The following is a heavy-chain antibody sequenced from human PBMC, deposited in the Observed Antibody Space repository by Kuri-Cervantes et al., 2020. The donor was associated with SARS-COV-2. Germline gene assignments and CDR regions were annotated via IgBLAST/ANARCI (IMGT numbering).Heavy chain of an antibody. Sequence: GESLKISCAASGFTFSSYAMHWVRQAPGKGLEWVAVISYDGSNKYYADSVKGRFTISRDNSKNTLYLQMNSLRAEDTAVYCCARSPPLGYFDLWGRGTLVTVSS. CDR2: ISYDGSNK. J-gene: IGHJ2*01. CDR3: ARSPPLGYFDL. CDR1: GFTFSSYA. V-gene: IGHV3-30-3*01.